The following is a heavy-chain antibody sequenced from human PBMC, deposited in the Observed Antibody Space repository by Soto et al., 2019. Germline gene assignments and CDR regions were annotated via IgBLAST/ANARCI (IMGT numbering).Heavy chain of an antibody. CDR1: GYTFTNYA. J-gene: IGHJ6*02. CDR3: ARRGDGMDV. Sequence: QVQLVQSGAEEKKPGASVKVSCKASGYTFTNYAMHWVRQAPGQGLEWMGWINVGNGNTKYSQKFQGRVTITRDTSGSTAEMELRSLRSEDTAVYYCARRGDGMDVWGQGTTVTV. CDR2: INVGNGNT. V-gene: IGHV1-3*05. D-gene: IGHD3-10*01.